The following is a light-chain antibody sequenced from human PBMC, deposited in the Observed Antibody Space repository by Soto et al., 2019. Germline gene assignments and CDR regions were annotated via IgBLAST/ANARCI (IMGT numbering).Light chain of an antibody. CDR1: QTVNSYY. Sequence: EIVLTQPPGTLSLSPGERATLSCRASQTVNSYYIAWHQQRPGQAPRLLIYGAPNRATGIPDRFSGRGSGTDFTLTISRLEPEDFAVYYCQQSGSSPRTFGQGTKVDIK. V-gene: IGKV3-20*01. J-gene: IGKJ1*01. CDR3: QQSGSSPRT. CDR2: GAP.